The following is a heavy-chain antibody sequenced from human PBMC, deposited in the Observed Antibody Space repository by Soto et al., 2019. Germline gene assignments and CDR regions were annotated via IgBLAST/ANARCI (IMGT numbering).Heavy chain of an antibody. CDR1: GGSINSGGYY. Sequence: SETLSLTCSVCGGSINSGGYYWSWIRQHPGKGLEWIGYIYYSGSTYYNPSLKSRVTISVDTSKNQFSLKLSSVTAADTAVYYCARAPHYYDSSGYTINWFDPWGQGTLVTVSS. J-gene: IGHJ5*02. CDR3: ARAPHYYDSSGYTINWFDP. D-gene: IGHD3-22*01. V-gene: IGHV4-30-4*08. CDR2: IYYSGST.